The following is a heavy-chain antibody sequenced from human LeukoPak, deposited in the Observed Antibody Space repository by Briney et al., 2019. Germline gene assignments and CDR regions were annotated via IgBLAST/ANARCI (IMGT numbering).Heavy chain of an antibody. CDR1: DGSISSYY. D-gene: IGHD2-2*01. CDR3: ARVREYQLLDAFDI. J-gene: IGHJ3*02. V-gene: IGHV4-4*07. Sequence: PSETLSLTCTVSDGSISSYYWSWIRQPAGKGLEWIGRIYTSGSTNYNPSLKSRVTMSVDTSKNQFSLKLSSVTAADTAVYYCARVREYQLLDAFDIWGQGTMVTVSS. CDR2: IYTSGST.